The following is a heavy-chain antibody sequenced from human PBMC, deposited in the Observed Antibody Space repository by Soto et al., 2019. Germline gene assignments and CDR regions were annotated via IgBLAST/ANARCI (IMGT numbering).Heavy chain of an antibody. Sequence: GGSLRLSCAASGFTFSSYGMHWVRQAPGKGLEWVAVIWYDGSNKYYADSVKGRFTISRDNSKNTLYLQMNSLRAEDTAVYYCARSRITMVRGSYYFDYWGQGTLVTVSS. CDR2: IWYDGSNK. J-gene: IGHJ4*02. CDR1: GFTFSSYG. V-gene: IGHV3-33*01. CDR3: ARSRITMVRGSYYFDY. D-gene: IGHD3-10*01.